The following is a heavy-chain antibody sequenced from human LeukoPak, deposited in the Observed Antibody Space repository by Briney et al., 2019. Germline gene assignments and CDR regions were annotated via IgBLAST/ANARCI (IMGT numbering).Heavy chain of an antibody. Sequence: RASETLSLTCTVSGGSISSYYWSWIRQPPGKGLEWIGYIYTSGSTNYNPSLKSRVTISVDTSKNQFSLKLSSVTAADTAVYYCARHDPAQGYYFDYWDQGTLVTVSS. CDR1: GGSISSYY. CDR3: ARHDPAQGYYFDY. V-gene: IGHV4-4*09. J-gene: IGHJ4*02. CDR2: IYTSGST.